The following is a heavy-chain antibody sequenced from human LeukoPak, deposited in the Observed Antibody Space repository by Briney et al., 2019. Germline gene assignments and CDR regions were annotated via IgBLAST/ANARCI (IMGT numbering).Heavy chain of an antibody. CDR3: ARGGAGGHNDY. Sequence: ASVKVSCKASGYTFTSYAMHWVRQAPGQRLEWMGWINAGNGNTKYSQKFQGRVTITRDTSASTAYMELSSLRSEDTAVYYWARGGAGGHNDYWGQGTLVTVSS. CDR2: INAGNGNT. V-gene: IGHV1-3*01. D-gene: IGHD3-16*01. CDR1: GYTFTSYA. J-gene: IGHJ4*02.